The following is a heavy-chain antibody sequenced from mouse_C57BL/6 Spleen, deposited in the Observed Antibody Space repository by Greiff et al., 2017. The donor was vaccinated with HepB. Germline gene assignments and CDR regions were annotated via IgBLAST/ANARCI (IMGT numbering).Heavy chain of an antibody. J-gene: IGHJ3*01. D-gene: IGHD2-5*01. V-gene: IGHV3-6*01. CDR2: ISYDGSN. CDR1: GYSITSGYY. Sequence: EVKLVESGPGLVKPSQSLSLTCSVTGYSITSGYYWNWLRQFPGNKLEWMGYISYDGSNKYNPSLKNRIAITRYTSKNQFFLKLNSVTTEDTATYYCARGSPYYSNYVPFAYWGQGTLVTVSA. CDR3: ARGSPYYSNYVPFAY.